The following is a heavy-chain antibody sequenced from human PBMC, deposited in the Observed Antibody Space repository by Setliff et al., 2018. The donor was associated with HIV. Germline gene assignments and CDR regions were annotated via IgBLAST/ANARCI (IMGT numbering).Heavy chain of an antibody. CDR3: ARDRGWELSHPPFFDY. Sequence: SETLSLTCAVSGASVRSPTWWSWVRQAPGKGLEWVGEVFHSGSTNYNPSLKSRLTISVDKSKDQSSLKLTSVTAADTAVYYCARDRGWELSHPPFFDYWGQGTLVTVSS. J-gene: IGHJ4*02. CDR2: VFHSGST. D-gene: IGHD1-7*01. V-gene: IGHV4-4*02. CDR1: GASVRSPTW.